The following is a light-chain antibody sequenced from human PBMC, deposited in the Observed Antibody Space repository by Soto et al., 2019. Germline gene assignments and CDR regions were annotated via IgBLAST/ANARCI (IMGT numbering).Light chain of an antibody. CDR2: EVS. V-gene: IGLV2-8*01. CDR3: PSYTGDDFTFV. J-gene: IGLJ1*01. Sequence: QCLLTQPHSAYGSLGQSFTISCTGTISDIGTYDYVSWYQQHPGRAPKLIIFEVSKRPLGVPDRFSGSKSGNTASLIVSGLQPDDEAEYHCPSYTGDDFTFVFGTGTKVTVL. CDR1: ISDIGTYDY.